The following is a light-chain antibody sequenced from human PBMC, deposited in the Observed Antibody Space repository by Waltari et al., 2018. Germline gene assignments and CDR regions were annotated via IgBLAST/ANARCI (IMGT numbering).Light chain of an antibody. J-gene: IGKJ5*01. CDR3: MQALQTPPT. CDR2: LGS. Sequence: DLGITQSPLSLSASPGAPASISSWPRQSLLHSDGYNCLHWYLQKPGQSPQLLIYLGSNRASGVPDRFSGSGSGTDFTLKISRVEAEDVGVYYCMQALQTPPTFGQGTRLDIK. V-gene: IGKV2-28*01. CDR1: QSLLHSDGYNC.